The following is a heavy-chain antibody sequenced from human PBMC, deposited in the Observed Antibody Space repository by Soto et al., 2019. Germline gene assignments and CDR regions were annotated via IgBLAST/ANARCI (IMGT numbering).Heavy chain of an antibody. CDR1: GFSLSNARMG. CDR3: ARSLDYGGNFDY. J-gene: IGHJ4*02. CDR2: IFSNDEK. Sequence: VSGPTLVNPXETLTLTCTVSGFSLSNARMGVSWIRQPPGKALEWLAHIFSNDEKSYSTSLKSRLTISKDTSKSQVVLTMTNMDPVDTATYYCARSLDYGGNFDYWGQGTLVTVSS. D-gene: IGHD4-17*01. V-gene: IGHV2-26*01.